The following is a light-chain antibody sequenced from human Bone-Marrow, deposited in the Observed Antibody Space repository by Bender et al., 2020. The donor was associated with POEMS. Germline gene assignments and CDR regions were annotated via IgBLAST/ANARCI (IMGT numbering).Light chain of an antibody. Sequence: SYVLAQPPSVSVAPGQTATITCGANNIGSKSVHWYQHKPGQAPILVVYEDSDRPSGIPERFSGSNSGNTATLTISRVEAGDEADYYCQVWDGDADLVVFGGGTRLTDL. V-gene: IGLV3-21*02. CDR1: NIGSKS. J-gene: IGLJ2*01. CDR2: EDS. CDR3: QVWDGDADLVV.